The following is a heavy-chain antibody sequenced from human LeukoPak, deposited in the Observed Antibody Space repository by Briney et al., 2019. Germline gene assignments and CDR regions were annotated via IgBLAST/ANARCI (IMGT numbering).Heavy chain of an antibody. CDR3: ARVRGGYCSSTSCPRAFDY. V-gene: IGHV3-7*01. D-gene: IGHD2-2*01. CDR2: IKQDGSEK. CDR1: GFTFSSYW. J-gene: IGHJ4*02. Sequence: GGPLRLCCAASGFTFSSYWMSWVRQAPGKGLKWVANIKQDGSEKYYVDSVKGRFTISRDNAKNSLYLQMNSLRAEDTAVYYCARVRGGYCSSTSCPRAFDYWGQGTLVTVSS.